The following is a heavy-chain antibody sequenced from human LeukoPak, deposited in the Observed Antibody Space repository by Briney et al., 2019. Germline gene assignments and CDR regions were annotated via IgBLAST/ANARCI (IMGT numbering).Heavy chain of an antibody. CDR3: ARDRSSSPDYYYGMDV. J-gene: IGHJ6*02. CDR2: TYYRSKWYN. D-gene: IGHD6-6*01. CDR1: GDSVSSNSAA. Sequence: SQTLSLTCAISGDSVSSNSAAWNWIRQSPSRGLEWLGRTYYRSKWYNDYAVSAKSRITINPDTSKNQFSQQLNSVTPEDTAVYYCARDRSSSPDYYYGMDVWGQGTTVTVSS. V-gene: IGHV6-1*01.